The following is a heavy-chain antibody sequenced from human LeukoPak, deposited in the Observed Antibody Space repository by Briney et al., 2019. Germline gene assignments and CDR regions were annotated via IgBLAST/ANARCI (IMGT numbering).Heavy chain of an antibody. CDR2: IYSSGST. D-gene: IGHD1-26*01. V-gene: IGHV4-61*02. J-gene: IGHJ5*02. CDR3: ARDGRDSGNYGAIPS. CDR1: GGSISSGSYY. Sequence: SETLSLTCTVSGGSISSGSYYWSWIRQPAGKGLEWIGRIYSSGSTNYNPSLKSRVTISVDTSKNQFSVKLSSVTAADTAVYYCARDGRDSGNYGAIPSWGQGTLVTVSS.